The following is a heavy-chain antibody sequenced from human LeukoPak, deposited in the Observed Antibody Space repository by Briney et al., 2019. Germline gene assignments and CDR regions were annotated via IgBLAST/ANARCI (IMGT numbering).Heavy chain of an antibody. D-gene: IGHD3-10*01. Sequence: ASVKVSSKASGYTFTSYGISWVRQAPGQGLEWMGWISAYNGNTNYAQKLQGRITMTTDTSTSTAYMELRSLRSDDTAVYYCAREPLAWFGESSDAFDIWGQGTMVTVSS. CDR3: AREPLAWFGESSDAFDI. CDR1: GYTFTSYG. J-gene: IGHJ3*02. CDR2: ISAYNGNT. V-gene: IGHV1-18*01.